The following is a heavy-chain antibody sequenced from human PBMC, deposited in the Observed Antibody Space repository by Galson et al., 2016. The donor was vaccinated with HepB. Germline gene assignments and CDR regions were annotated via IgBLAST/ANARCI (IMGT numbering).Heavy chain of an antibody. D-gene: IGHD2-21*02. Sequence: QSGAEVKKPGESLKISCKGSGYSFNMYWIGWVRQIPGKGLEWMGIIHPSDSDTRYSPSFQGQVTTSADKSISTAYLQWSSLKASDTAMYYCARLFCGDDCFLFWYLYRGLDVWGQGTTVTVSS. J-gene: IGHJ6*02. CDR1: GYSFNMYW. CDR2: IHPSDSDT. V-gene: IGHV5-51*01. CDR3: ARLFCGDDCFLFWYLYRGLDV.